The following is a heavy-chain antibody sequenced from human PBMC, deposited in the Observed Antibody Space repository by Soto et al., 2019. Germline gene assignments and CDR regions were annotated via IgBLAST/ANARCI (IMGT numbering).Heavy chain of an antibody. Sequence: QVQLVESGGGVVQPGRSLRLSCAASGFTFSSYGMHWVRQAPGKGLEWVAVISYDESNKYYADSVKGRFTISRDNSKNTLYLQMNSLRAEDTAVYYCAKDHSSSWALDYWGQGTLVTVSS. CDR3: AKDHSSSWALDY. V-gene: IGHV3-30*18. CDR2: ISYDESNK. CDR1: GFTFSSYG. D-gene: IGHD6-13*01. J-gene: IGHJ4*02.